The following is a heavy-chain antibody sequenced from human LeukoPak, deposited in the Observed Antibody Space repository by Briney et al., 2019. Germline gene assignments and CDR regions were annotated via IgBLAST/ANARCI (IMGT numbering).Heavy chain of an antibody. J-gene: IGHJ4*02. CDR2: IWYDGSNK. V-gene: IGHV3-33*01. Sequence: GGSLRLSCAASGFTFSSYGMHWVRQAPGKGLEWVAVIWYDGSNKYYADSVKGRFTISRDNSKNTLYLQMNSLRAEDTAVYYCARYSSRLYTSDYWGQGTLVTVSS. CDR1: GFTFSSYG. CDR3: ARYSSRLYTSDY. D-gene: IGHD6-13*01.